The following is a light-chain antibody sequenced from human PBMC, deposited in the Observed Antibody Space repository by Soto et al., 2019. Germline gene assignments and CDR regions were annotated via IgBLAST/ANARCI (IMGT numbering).Light chain of an antibody. CDR1: SSNIGSNY. CDR3: AAWDDSLRGPV. J-gene: IGLJ2*01. Sequence: QSVLTQPPSAYGTPGQRVTISCSGSSSNIGSNYVYWYQQLPGTAPKLLIYRKNQRPSGVPDRFSGSKSGTSASLAISGLRSEDEADYYRAAWDDSLRGPVFGGGTKLTVL. V-gene: IGLV1-47*01. CDR2: RKN.